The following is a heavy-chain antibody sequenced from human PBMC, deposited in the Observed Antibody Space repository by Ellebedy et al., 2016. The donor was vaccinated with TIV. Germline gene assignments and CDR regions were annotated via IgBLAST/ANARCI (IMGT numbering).Heavy chain of an antibody. CDR2: IKQDGSEK. CDR1: GFTFSNYW. CDR3: ARDQWLGRAYYFDY. V-gene: IGHV3-7*01. D-gene: IGHD6-19*01. Sequence: GESLKISCTASGFTFSNYWMTWVRQAPGKGLEWVANIKQDGSEKYYVDSVEGRFAISRDNTKNSLYVQMNSLRPEDTAVYYCARDQWLGRAYYFDYWGRGTLVTVSS. J-gene: IGHJ4*02.